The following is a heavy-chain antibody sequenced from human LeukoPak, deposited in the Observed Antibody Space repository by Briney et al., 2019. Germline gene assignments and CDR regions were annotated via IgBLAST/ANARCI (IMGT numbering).Heavy chain of an antibody. D-gene: IGHD6-13*01. Sequence: ASVKVSCKASGYTFTSYAMNWVRQAPEQGLEWMGWINTNTGNPTYAQGFTGRFIFSLDTSVSTAYLQISSLKAEDTAVYYCASMIAAAGYWFDPWGQGTLVTVSS. CDR3: ASMIAAAGYWFDP. J-gene: IGHJ5*02. CDR2: INTNTGNP. CDR1: GYTFTSYA. V-gene: IGHV7-4-1*02.